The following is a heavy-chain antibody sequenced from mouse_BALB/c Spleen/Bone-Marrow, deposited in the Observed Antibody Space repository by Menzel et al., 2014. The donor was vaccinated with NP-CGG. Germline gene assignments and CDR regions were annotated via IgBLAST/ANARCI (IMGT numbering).Heavy chain of an antibody. CDR3: ARSRDFTTGFAY. CDR1: GYTFTSYT. J-gene: IGHJ3*01. V-gene: IGHV1-4*01. D-gene: IGHD1-1*01. Sequence: QVQLQQSGAELARPGASVKMSCKASGYTFTSYTMHWVEQRPGQGLEWIGYINPSSGYTNYNQKFKDKATLTADKSSSTAYMQLSSLTSEDSAVYYCARSRDFTTGFAYWGQGTLVTVSA. CDR2: INPSSGYT.